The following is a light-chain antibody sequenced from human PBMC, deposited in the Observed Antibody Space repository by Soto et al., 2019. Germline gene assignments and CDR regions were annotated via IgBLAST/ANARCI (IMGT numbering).Light chain of an antibody. CDR1: TSNIGSNH. CDR3: ATWDNSLSVVL. CDR2: DNN. Sequence: QSVLTQPPSVSAAPGQKVTISCSGSTSNIGSNHVSWYQQIPETAPKLLIYDNNERPSGIPDRFSGSKSGTSATLGITGLQTGDEAEYYCATWDNSLSVVLFGGGTKLTVL. J-gene: IGLJ2*01. V-gene: IGLV1-51*01.